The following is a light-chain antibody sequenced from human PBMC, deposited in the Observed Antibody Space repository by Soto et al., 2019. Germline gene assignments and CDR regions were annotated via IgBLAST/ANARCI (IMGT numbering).Light chain of an antibody. J-gene: IGKJ5*01. CDR3: QEYDNWPPIT. V-gene: IGKV3-15*01. Sequence: IVMTQSQATLSVSPGERATLSCRASQSVSSNLAWYQQKPGQAPRLLIYAASTRATGIPARFSGSGSGTEFTLTISSLQSEDFAVYYCQEYDNWPPITFGQGTRLAIK. CDR2: AAS. CDR1: QSVSSN.